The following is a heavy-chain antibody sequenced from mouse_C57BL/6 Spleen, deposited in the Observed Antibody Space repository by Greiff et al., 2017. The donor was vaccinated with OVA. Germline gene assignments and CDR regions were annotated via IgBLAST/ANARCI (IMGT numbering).Heavy chain of an antibody. V-gene: IGHV1-4*01. CDR1: GYTFTSYT. CDR3: ARDPFAY. Sequence: VQGVESGAELARPGASVKMSCKASGYTFTSYTMHWVKQRPGQGLEWIGYINPSSGYTKYNQKFKDKATLTADKSSSTAYMQLSSLTSEDSAVYYCARDPFAYWGQGTLVTVSA. J-gene: IGHJ3*01. CDR2: INPSSGYT.